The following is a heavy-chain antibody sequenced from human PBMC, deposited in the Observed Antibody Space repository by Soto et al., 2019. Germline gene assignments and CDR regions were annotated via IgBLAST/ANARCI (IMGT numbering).Heavy chain of an antibody. J-gene: IGHJ4*02. D-gene: IGHD6-6*01. V-gene: IGHV3-21*01. Sequence: GGSLRLSCAASGFTFSSYSMNWVRQAPGKGLEWVSSISSSSSYIYYADSVKGRFTISRDNAKNSLYLQMNSLRAEDTAVYYCARALYIAATIDYWGQGTLVTVSP. CDR3: ARALYIAATIDY. CDR2: ISSSSSYI. CDR1: GFTFSSYS.